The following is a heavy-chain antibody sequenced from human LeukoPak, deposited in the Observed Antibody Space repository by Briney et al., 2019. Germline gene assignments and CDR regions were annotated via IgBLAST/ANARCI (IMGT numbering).Heavy chain of an antibody. CDR1: GFTFSSYW. D-gene: IGHD2-2*02. Sequence: GGSLRLSCAASGFTFSSYWMSWVRQAPGKGLEWVANIKQDGSEKYYVDSVKGRFTISRDNSKNTLYLQMNSLRAEDTAVYYCAKGPEGYCSSTSCYTAGWGNYWGQGTLVTVSS. V-gene: IGHV3-7*01. J-gene: IGHJ4*02. CDR3: AKGPEGYCSSTSCYTAGWGNY. CDR2: IKQDGSEK.